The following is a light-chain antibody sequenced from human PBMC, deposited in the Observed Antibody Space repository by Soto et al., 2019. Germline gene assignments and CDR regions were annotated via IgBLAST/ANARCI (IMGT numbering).Light chain of an antibody. CDR2: GAS. CDR3: HQYNNWPQT. Sequence: ELVMTQSPATLSVSPGETATLSCMASQSVSSNLAWYQQKPGQAPRLLIYGASTRATGIPARFSGSGSGTEFTLTISSLQSEDFAVYYCHQYNNWPQTFGQGTKVDI. V-gene: IGKV3-15*01. J-gene: IGKJ1*01. CDR1: QSVSSN.